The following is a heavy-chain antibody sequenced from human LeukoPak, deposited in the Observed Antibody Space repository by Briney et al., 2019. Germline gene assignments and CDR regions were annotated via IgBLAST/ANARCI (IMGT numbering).Heavy chain of an antibody. CDR2: ISAYNGNT. V-gene: IGHV1-18*01. Sequence: GASVKVSCKASGYTFTSYGISWVRQAPGQGLEWMGWISAYNGNTNYAQKLQGRVTMTTDTSTSTAYMELRSLRSDDKAVYYCARRVVVAAIVGVDDAFDIWGQGTMVTVSS. D-gene: IGHD2-15*01. J-gene: IGHJ3*02. CDR1: GYTFTSYG. CDR3: ARRVVVAAIVGVDDAFDI.